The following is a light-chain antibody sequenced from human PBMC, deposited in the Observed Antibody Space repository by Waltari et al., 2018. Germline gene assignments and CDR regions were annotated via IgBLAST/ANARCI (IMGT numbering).Light chain of an antibody. J-gene: IGLJ2*01. CDR1: SSTVGGYND. V-gene: IGLV2-14*03. CDR3: SAYISSSTLEL. Sequence: QSALTQPASVSGSPGQSITISCTGTSSTVGGYNDVPWYQQHPGKAPKLMIFDVNNRPSGVSNRFSGSKSGNTASLTISGLQAEDEADYYCSAYISSSTLELFGGGTRLTVL. CDR2: DVN.